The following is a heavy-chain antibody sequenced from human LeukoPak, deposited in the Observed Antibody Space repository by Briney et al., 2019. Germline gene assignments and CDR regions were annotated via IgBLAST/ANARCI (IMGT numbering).Heavy chain of an antibody. CDR2: FHLSGRT. Sequence: SGTLSLTCGVSGGSISTTNWWTWVRPPPGEGLEGIGEFHLSGRTHYNPSLESRVTMSEDISENHISLRLTSVTAADTAVYYCAREGGPYRPLDYSGQGTLVTVSS. CDR3: AREGGPYRPLDY. CDR1: GGSISTTNW. J-gene: IGHJ4*02. V-gene: IGHV4-4*02.